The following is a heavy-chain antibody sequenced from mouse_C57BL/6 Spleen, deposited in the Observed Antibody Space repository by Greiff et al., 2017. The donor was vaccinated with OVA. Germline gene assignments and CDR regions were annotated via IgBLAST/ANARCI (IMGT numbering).Heavy chain of an antibody. CDR2: ISSGGSYT. CDR3: ARQGGPLYYAMDY. Sequence: DVHLVESGGDLVKPGGSLKLSCAASGFTFSSYGMSWVRQTPDKRLEWVATISSGGSYTYYPDSVKGRFTISRDNAKNTLYLQMSSLKSEDTAMYYCARQGGPLYYAMDYWGQGTSVTVSS. CDR1: GFTFSSYG. J-gene: IGHJ4*01. V-gene: IGHV5-6*01.